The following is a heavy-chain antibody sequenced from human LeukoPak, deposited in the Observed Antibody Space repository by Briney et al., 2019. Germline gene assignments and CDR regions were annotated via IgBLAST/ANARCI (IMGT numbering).Heavy chain of an antibody. CDR2: IYYSGST. Sequence: SETLSLTCTVSGGSISSYYWSWIRQPPGKGLEWIGYIYYSGSTNYNPSLKSRVTISVDTSKNQFSLKLRSVTAADTAVYYCARGGGTGAFDIWGQGTMVTVSS. D-gene: IGHD2-15*01. CDR1: GGSISSYY. CDR3: ARGGGTGAFDI. J-gene: IGHJ3*02. V-gene: IGHV4-59*01.